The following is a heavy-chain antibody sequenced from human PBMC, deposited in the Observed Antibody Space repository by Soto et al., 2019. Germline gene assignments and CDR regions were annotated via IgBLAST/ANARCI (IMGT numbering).Heavy chain of an antibody. CDR2: IYYSGST. CDR3: ASALSGTFDY. CDR1: GGSISSGDYC. D-gene: IGHD3-10*01. Sequence: SLTLSLTCTVSGGSISSGDYCWSWIRQHPGKGLEWIGYIYYSGSTYYNPSLKSRVTISVDTSKNQFSLKLSSVTAADTAVYYCASALSGTFDYWGQGTLVTVSS. V-gene: IGHV4-31*03. J-gene: IGHJ4*02.